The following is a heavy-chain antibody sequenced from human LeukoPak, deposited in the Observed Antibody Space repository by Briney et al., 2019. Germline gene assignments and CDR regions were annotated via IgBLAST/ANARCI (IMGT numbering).Heavy chain of an antibody. Sequence: GASVKVSFKASGYTFTSYGISWVRQAPGQGLEWMGWISAYNGNANYAQKLQGRVTMTTDTSTSTAYMELRSLRSDDTAVYYCARDTDYDFWSGYRTSVGVDYWGQGTLVTVSS. V-gene: IGHV1-18*01. CDR3: ARDTDYDFWSGYRTSVGVDY. CDR2: ISAYNGNA. D-gene: IGHD3-3*01. CDR1: GYTFTSYG. J-gene: IGHJ4*02.